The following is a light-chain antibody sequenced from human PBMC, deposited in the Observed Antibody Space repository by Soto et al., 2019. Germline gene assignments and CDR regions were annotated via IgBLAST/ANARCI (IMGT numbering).Light chain of an antibody. CDR1: GSNIGSNA. V-gene: IGLV1-44*01. Sequence: QSVLTQPPSASGTPGQRVTFSCSGSGSNIGSNAVNWYQQLPGTAPKLLIYFNTQRPSGVPDRFSGSKSGTSASLAISGLQSEDEADYYCSSYAGRYTVIFGGGTKVTVL. J-gene: IGLJ2*01. CDR3: SSYAGRYTVI. CDR2: FNT.